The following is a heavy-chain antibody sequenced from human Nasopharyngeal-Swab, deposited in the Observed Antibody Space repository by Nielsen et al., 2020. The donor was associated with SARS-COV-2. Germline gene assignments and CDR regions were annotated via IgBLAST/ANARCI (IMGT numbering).Heavy chain of an antibody. V-gene: IGHV3-20*01. CDR2: INWMGGTT. CDR1: GFTFDDYG. CDR3: ARVGSSSWRDQPAY. Sequence: GESLKISCATSGFTFDDYGMIWVRQVPGKGLEWVAGINWMGGTTRYADSVEGRFTISRDNAEASLDLQMNSRRAEDTAVYHCARVGSSSWRDQPAYWGPGTQVTVSS. D-gene: IGHD2-2*01. J-gene: IGHJ4*02.